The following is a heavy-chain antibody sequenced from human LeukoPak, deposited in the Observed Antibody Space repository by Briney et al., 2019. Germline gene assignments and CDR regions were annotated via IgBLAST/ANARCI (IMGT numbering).Heavy chain of an antibody. V-gene: IGHV3-33*01. Sequence: GGSLRLSCTASGFTFSDYGMHWVRQPPGKGLEWVAIIWYDGSNKTYEDSVKGRFTISRDNSKNTLYLQMNSLRAEDTAVYYCARGVDYYENSGAIDYWGQGTLVTVSS. CDR3: ARGVDYYENSGAIDY. J-gene: IGHJ4*02. D-gene: IGHD3-22*01. CDR2: IWYDGSNK. CDR1: GFTFSDYG.